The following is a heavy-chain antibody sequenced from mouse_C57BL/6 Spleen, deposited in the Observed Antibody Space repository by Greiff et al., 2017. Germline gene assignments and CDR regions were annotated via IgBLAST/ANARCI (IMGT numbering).Heavy chain of an antibody. J-gene: IGHJ2*01. CDR3: RSNYGY. CDR2: INPNNGGT. CDR1: GYTFTDYY. Sequence: EVQLQQSGPELVKPGASVKISCKASGYTFTDYYMNWVKQSHGKSLEWIGDINPNNGGTSYNQKFKGKATLTVDKSSSTAYMERRSLTSEDSAVYYCRSNYGYWGQGTTLTVSS. V-gene: IGHV1-26*01. D-gene: IGHD2-5*01.